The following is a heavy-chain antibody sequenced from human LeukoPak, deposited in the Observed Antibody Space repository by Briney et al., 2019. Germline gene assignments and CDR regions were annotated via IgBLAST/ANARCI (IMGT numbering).Heavy chain of an antibody. CDR1: GGSISCGGYY. J-gene: IGHJ1*01. V-gene: IGHV4-31*03. D-gene: IGHD3-16*01. Sequence: SQTLSLSCTVSGGSISCGGYYWSWIRQHPGKGLECIGYMYYSGSTYYNPSLRSRVTISVDSSKNHLSLNLYSVTAADTAVYYCARDGGGYGVHAEYFQQWGQGTLVTVSS. CDR2: MYYSGST. CDR3: ARDGGGYGVHAEYFQQ.